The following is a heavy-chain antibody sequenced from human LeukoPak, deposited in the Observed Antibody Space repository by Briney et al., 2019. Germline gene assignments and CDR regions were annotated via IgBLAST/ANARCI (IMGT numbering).Heavy chain of an antibody. Sequence: SETLSLTCTVSGGSISSYYWSWIRQPPGKGLEWIGYIYYSGSTNYNPSLKSRVTISVDTSKNQFSLKLSSVTAADTAVYYCAGDRYTVTSTDAFDIWGQGTMVTVSS. CDR1: GGSISSYY. V-gene: IGHV4-59*13. CDR2: IYYSGST. D-gene: IGHD4-17*01. J-gene: IGHJ3*02. CDR3: AGDRYTVTSTDAFDI.